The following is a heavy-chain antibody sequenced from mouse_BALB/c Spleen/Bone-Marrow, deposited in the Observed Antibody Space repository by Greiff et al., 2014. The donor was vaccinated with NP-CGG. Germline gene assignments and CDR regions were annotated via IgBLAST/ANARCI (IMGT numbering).Heavy chain of an antibody. CDR2: IWSDGNT. CDR3: ARNPYGNYAMDY. V-gene: IGHV2-6*02. Sequence: VKLMESGPGLVAPSQSLSITCTVSGFSLTTYGVHWVRQPPGKGLEWLVVIWSDGNTTYNSALKSRLSISNDNSKSQVFLKMNSLQTDDTAMYYCARNPYGNYAMDYWGQGTSVTVSS. D-gene: IGHD2-10*02. CDR1: GFSLTTYG. J-gene: IGHJ4*01.